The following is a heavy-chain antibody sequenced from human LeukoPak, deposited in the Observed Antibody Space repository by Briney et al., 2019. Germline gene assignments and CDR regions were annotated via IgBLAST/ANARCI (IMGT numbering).Heavy chain of an antibody. D-gene: IGHD1-20*01. J-gene: IGHJ4*02. CDR2: INPSAGSA. Sequence: ASVKVSCKASGYTFTRYYMHWVRQAPGQGLEWMGIINPSAGSAVYAQKFQGRVTMTRDMSTSTVYMELSSLRYEDTALYYCARDEGIPGTTWGANFHYWGQGTLVTVSS. CDR1: GYTFTRYY. CDR3: ARDEGIPGTTWGANFHY. V-gene: IGHV1-46*01.